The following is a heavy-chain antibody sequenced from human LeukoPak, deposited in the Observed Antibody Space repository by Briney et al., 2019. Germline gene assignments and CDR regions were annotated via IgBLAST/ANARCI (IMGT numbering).Heavy chain of an antibody. D-gene: IGHD6-13*01. CDR2: INPYNGNT. V-gene: IGHV1-18*01. Sequence: ASVKVSCKASGYTFTSYGISWVRQAPGQGLEWMGWINPYNGNTNYAQKLQGRVTMTTDTSTSTAYMELRSLRSDDTAVYYCARVAAADYFDYWGQGTLVTVSS. CDR1: GYTFTSYG. J-gene: IGHJ4*02. CDR3: ARVAAADYFDY.